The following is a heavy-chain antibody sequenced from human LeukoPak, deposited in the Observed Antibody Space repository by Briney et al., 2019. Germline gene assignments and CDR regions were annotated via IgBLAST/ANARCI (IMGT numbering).Heavy chain of an antibody. D-gene: IGHD1-26*01. Sequence: PGGSLRLSCAASGFTFSSYEMNWVRQAPGKGLEWVSAISGSGGSTYYADSVKGRFTISRDNSKNTLYLQMNSLRAEDTAVYYCAKSPESYTYYYYMDVWGKGTTVTISS. V-gene: IGHV3-23*01. CDR2: ISGSGGST. CDR1: GFTFSSYE. J-gene: IGHJ6*03. CDR3: AKSPESYTYYYYMDV.